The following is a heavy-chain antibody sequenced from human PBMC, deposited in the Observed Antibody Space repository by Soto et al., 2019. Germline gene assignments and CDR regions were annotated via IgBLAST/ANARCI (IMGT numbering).Heavy chain of an antibody. D-gene: IGHD2-2*01. CDR1: GFTFGSYA. CDR2: VSGSGAAT. CDR3: VKDGGSVQVPAAIGISWFAS. Sequence: EVQLLDSGGGLVQPGGSLRLSCAASGFTFGSYAMSWVRQAPGKGLEWVSAVSGSGAATYYADSVKGRFTISRDNSKNKLYLQMNSLIAEDTALYYCVKDGGSVQVPAAIGISWFASWGKGTLVTVSS. J-gene: IGHJ5*01. V-gene: IGHV3-23*01.